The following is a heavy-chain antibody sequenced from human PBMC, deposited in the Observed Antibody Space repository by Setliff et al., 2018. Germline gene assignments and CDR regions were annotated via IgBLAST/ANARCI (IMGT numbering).Heavy chain of an antibody. V-gene: IGHV4-39*07. Sequence: PSETLSLTCNVSGASIGIISYYWGWIRQPPGKGLEWIGSIYYSGNTYYNPSLRSRVTISVDTSKNQFSLKLNSVTAADTAVYYCARSNPDYDLRSGYYRFNWHFDLWGRGTLVTVSS. CDR2: IYYSGNT. D-gene: IGHD3-3*01. CDR1: GASIGIISYY. J-gene: IGHJ2*01. CDR3: ARSNPDYDLRSGYYRFNWHFDL.